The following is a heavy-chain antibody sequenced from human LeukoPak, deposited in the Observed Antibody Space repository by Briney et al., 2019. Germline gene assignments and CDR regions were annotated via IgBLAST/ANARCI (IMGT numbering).Heavy chain of an antibody. CDR2: ISAYNGNT. CDR1: GYTFTSYG. Sequence: GASVKVSCKASGYTFTSYGISWVRQAPGQGLEWMGWISAYNGNTNYAQKLQGRVTMTTDTSTSTAYMELRSLRSDDTAVYYCARDCLEYCSSLPYYYYGMDVWGQGTTVTVSS. J-gene: IGHJ6*02. D-gene: IGHD2-15*01. CDR3: ARDCLEYCSSLPYYYYGMDV. V-gene: IGHV1-18*01.